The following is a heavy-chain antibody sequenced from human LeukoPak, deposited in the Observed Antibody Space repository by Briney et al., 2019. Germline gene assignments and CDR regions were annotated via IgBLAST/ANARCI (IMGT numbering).Heavy chain of an antibody. CDR1: GGSISSSSYY. CDR3: ARGHGDSDPFDY. CDR2: IYYSGST. D-gene: IGHD4-17*01. Sequence: SETLSLTCTVSGGSISSSSYYWGWIRQPPGKGLEWIGYIYYSGSTNYNPSLKSRVTISVDTSKNQFSLKLSSVTAADTAVYYCARGHGDSDPFDYWGQGTLVTVSS. V-gene: IGHV4-61*05. J-gene: IGHJ4*02.